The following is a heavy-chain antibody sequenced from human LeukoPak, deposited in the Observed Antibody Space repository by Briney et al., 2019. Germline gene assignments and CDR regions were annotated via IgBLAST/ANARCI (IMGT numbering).Heavy chain of an antibody. D-gene: IGHD6-19*01. J-gene: IGHJ5*02. Sequence: SETLSLTCAVYGGSFSGYYWSWIRQPPGKGLEWIGEINHSGSTIYNPSLKSRVTISVDTSKNQFSLKLSSVTAADTAVYYCARGRYSSGWYIARWFDPWGQGTLVTISS. CDR1: GGSFSGYY. CDR3: ARGRYSSGWYIARWFDP. V-gene: IGHV4-34*01. CDR2: INHSGST.